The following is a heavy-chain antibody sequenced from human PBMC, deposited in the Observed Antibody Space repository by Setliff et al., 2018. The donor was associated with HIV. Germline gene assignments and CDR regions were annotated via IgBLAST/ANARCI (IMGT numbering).Heavy chain of an antibody. CDR2: IYWDADK. J-gene: IGHJ4*02. V-gene: IGHV2-5*02. D-gene: IGHD6-19*01. CDR3: AHNHLAVAGSHYFDY. Sequence: PTLVTPTQTLTLTCTFSGFSLSTNGVGVGWIRQPPGKALEWLALIYWDADKRYSPSLKSRLTITKDTSKNQVLLTMTNMDPLDTATYYCAHNHLAVAGSHYFDYWGQGTLVTVSS. CDR1: GFSLSTNGVG.